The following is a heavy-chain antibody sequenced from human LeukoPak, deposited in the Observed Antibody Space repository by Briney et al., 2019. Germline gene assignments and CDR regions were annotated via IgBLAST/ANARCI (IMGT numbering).Heavy chain of an antibody. J-gene: IGHJ4*02. Sequence: GGSLRLSYAASGSTFSSYAMSWVRQAPGKGLEWVSAISGSGGSTYYADSVKGRFTISRDNSKNTLYLQMNSLRAEDTAVYYCAKDSYYGSGYDYWGQGTLVTVSS. D-gene: IGHD3-10*01. V-gene: IGHV3-23*01. CDR1: GSTFSSYA. CDR3: AKDSYYGSGYDY. CDR2: ISGSGGST.